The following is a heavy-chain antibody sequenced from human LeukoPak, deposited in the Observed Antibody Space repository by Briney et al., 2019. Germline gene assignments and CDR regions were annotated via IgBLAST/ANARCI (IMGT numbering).Heavy chain of an antibody. CDR2: IYYSGST. CDR1: GGSISSYY. D-gene: IGHD3-22*01. V-gene: IGHV4-59*01. Sequence: SETLSLTCTVSGGSISSYYWSWIRQPPGKGLEWIGYIYYSGSTNYNPSLKGRVTISVGTSKNQFSLKLSSVTAADTAVYYCARRSYDSSGYYSYYFDYWGQGTLVTVSS. CDR3: ARRSYDSSGYYSYYFDY. J-gene: IGHJ4*02.